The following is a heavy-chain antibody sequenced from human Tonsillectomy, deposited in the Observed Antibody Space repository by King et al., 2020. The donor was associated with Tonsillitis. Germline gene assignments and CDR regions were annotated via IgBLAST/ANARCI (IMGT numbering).Heavy chain of an antibody. CDR2: IRSKAYGGTT. V-gene: IGHV3-49*04. D-gene: IGHD3-22*01. CDR1: GFTFGDYA. J-gene: IGHJ3*02. Sequence: VQLVESGGGLVQPGRSLRLSCTASGFTFGDYAMSWVRQAPGKGLEWVGFIRSKAYGGTTEYAASVKGRFTISRDDSKSIAYLQMNSLKTEDTAVYYCTRVVYYYDSSGYYSRYRLAFDIWGQGTMVTVSS. CDR3: TRVVYYYDSSGYYSRYRLAFDI.